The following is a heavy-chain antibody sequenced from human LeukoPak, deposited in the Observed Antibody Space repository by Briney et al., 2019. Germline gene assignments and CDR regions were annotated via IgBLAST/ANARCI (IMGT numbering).Heavy chain of an antibody. CDR3: ARVCPFYDSSGYYLDAFDI. J-gene: IGHJ3*02. D-gene: IGHD3-22*01. CDR2: ISAYNGNT. CDR1: GYTFTSYG. Sequence: ASVKVSCKASGYTFTSYGISWVRQAPGQGLEWMGWISAYNGNTNYAQKLQGRVTMTTDTSTSTAHMELRSLRSDDTAVYYCARVCPFYDSSGYYLDAFDIWGQGTMVTVSS. V-gene: IGHV1-18*01.